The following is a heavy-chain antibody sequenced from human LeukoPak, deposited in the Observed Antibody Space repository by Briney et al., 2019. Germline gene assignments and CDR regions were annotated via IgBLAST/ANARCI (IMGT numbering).Heavy chain of an antibody. CDR2: IYYSGST. D-gene: IGHD3-10*02. CDR3: AREGRTVRGVILDY. CDR1: GGSISSSSYY. Sequence: PSETLSLTCTVSGGSISSSSYYWGWIRQPPGKGLEWIGSIYYSGSTYYNPSLKSRVTISVDTSKNQFSLKLSSVTAADTAVYYCAREGRTVRGVILDYWGQGTLVTVSS. V-gene: IGHV4-39*07. J-gene: IGHJ4*02.